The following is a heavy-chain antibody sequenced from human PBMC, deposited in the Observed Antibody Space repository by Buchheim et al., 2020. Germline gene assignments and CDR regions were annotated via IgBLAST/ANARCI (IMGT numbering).Heavy chain of an antibody. V-gene: IGHV1-8*01. CDR3: ARTTYQYYDFWSGYYYYYMDV. CDR1: GYTFTSYD. D-gene: IGHD3-3*01. CDR2: MNPNSGNT. Sequence: QVQLVQSGAEVKKPGASVKVSCKASGYTFTSYDINWVRQATGQGLEWMGWMNPNSGNTGYAQKFQGRVTMTRTTSISTAYMELSSLRSEDTAVYYCARTTYQYYDFWSGYYYYYMDVWGKGTT. J-gene: IGHJ6*03.